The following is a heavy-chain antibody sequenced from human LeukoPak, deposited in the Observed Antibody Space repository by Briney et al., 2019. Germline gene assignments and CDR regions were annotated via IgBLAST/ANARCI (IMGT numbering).Heavy chain of an antibody. Sequence: SQTLSLTCAISGDSVSSNSAAWNWIRQSPSRGLEWLGRTYYRSKWYYDYAISVKSRLTINPDTSKNQFSLQLNSVTPEDTAVYYCAKGYESYSSRWYNRPDHWGQGTLVTVSS. V-gene: IGHV6-1*01. D-gene: IGHD6-13*01. CDR2: TYYRSKWYY. CDR1: GDSVSSNSAA. J-gene: IGHJ4*02. CDR3: AKGYESYSSRWYNRPDH.